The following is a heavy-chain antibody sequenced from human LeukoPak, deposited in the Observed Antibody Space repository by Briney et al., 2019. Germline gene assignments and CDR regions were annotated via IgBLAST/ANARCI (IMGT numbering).Heavy chain of an antibody. D-gene: IGHD1-26*01. Sequence: APVKVSCKASGYTFTGYYMHWVRQAPGQGLEWMGWINPNSGGTNYAQKFQGRVTMTRDTSISTAYMELSRLRSDDTAVYYCARGMTPVAYSGSYYGDAFDIWGQGTMVTVSS. V-gene: IGHV1-2*02. J-gene: IGHJ3*02. CDR3: ARGMTPVAYSGSYYGDAFDI. CDR1: GYTFTGYY. CDR2: INPNSGGT.